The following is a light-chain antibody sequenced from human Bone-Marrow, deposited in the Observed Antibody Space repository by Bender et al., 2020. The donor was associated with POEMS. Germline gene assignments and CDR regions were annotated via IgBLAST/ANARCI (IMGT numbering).Light chain of an antibody. CDR1: SSDVGAYNY. CDR3: SSWDDSLSGWV. CDR2: DVS. V-gene: IGLV2-14*03. Sequence: QSALTQPASVSGSPGQSITISCTGTSSDVGAYNYVSWYQQLPGKGPKLLMYDVSNRPSGISDRFSGSKSDNTASLAISDIQSEDEGDYYCSSWDDSLSGWVFGGGTKLTVL. J-gene: IGLJ3*02.